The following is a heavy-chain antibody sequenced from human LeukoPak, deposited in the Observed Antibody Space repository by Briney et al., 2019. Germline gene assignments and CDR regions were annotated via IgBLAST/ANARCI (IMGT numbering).Heavy chain of an antibody. CDR2: INVXNANT. CDR1: GYSFTNHA. CDR3: ARRDRRHFDY. D-gene: IGHD3-22*01. J-gene: IGHJ4*02. Sequence: ASVKVSCKASGYSFTNHAIHWVRQAPGQRLEWMGWINVXNANTKXXXMFQGRVTITRDTSANTAYMELSSLRSEDTAVYYCARRDRRHFDYWGQGTLVTVSS. V-gene: IGHV1-3*01.